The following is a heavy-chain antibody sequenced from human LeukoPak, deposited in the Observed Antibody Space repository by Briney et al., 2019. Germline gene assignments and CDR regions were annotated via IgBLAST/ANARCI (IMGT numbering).Heavy chain of an antibody. CDR2: IYYSGNT. CDR1: GGSIGSYY. D-gene: IGHD3-22*01. J-gene: IGHJ3*02. CDR3: ARSDTMIAYGDAFHI. V-gene: IGHV4-59*12. Sequence: PSETLSLTCTVSGGSIGSYYWSWIRQPPGKGLEWIGSIYYSGNTHYNPSLKSRVTISVDTSKNQFSLKLNSVTAADTAVFYCARSDTMIAYGDAFHIWGQGTMVIVSS.